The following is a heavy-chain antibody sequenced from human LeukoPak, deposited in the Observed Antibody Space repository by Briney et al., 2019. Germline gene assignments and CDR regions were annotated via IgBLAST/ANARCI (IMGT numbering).Heavy chain of an antibody. CDR1: GYTFTSYG. CDR3: ARGPLGYCSSTSCYDASLYFQH. CDR2: IIPIFGTA. Sequence: SVKVSCKASGYTFTSYGISWVRQAPGQGLEWMGRIIPIFGTANYAQKFQGRVTITTDESTSTAYMELSSLRSEDTAVYYCARGPLGYCSSTSCYDASLYFQHWGQGTLVTVSS. J-gene: IGHJ1*01. D-gene: IGHD2-2*01. V-gene: IGHV1-69*05.